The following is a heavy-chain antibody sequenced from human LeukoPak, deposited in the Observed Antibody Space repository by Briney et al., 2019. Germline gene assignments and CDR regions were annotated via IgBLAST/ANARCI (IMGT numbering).Heavy chain of an antibody. CDR2: IFHTGHT. J-gene: IGHJ4*02. D-gene: IGHD3-10*01. Sequence: SQTLSLTCAVSGGSISSGDYPWGWIRQPPGKGLEWIGYIFHTGHTSYNPSLKSRVTISVDMSKNQLSLKLSSVTAADTAVYYCARGFYGSGSQFDYWGQGTLVTVSS. V-gene: IGHV4-30-2*01. CDR1: GGSISSGDYP. CDR3: ARGFYGSGSQFDY.